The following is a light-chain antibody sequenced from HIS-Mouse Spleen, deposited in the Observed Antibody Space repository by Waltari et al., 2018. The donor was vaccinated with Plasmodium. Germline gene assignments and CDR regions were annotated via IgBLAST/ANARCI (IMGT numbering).Light chain of an antibody. CDR3: VLYMGSGIWV. CDR1: SGSVSTSYY. J-gene: IGLJ2*01. V-gene: IGLV8-61*01. CDR2: STN. Sequence: SFSVSPGGTVTLTCGLSSGSVSTSYYPSWYQQTPGQAPRTLIYSTNTRSSGVPDRFSGSILGNKAALTITGAQADDESDYYCVLYMGSGIWVFGGGTELTVL.